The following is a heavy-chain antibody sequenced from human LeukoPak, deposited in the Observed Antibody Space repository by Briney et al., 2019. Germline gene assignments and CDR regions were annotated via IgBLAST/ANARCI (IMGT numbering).Heavy chain of an antibody. J-gene: IGHJ5*02. Sequence: ASVKVSCKASGYTFTGYYMHWVRQAPGQGLEWMGWINPNSGGTNYAQKFQGRVTMTRDTSISTAYMELSRLRSDDTAVYYCARVGSPMIVVVSYNWFDPWGQGTLVTVSS. CDR2: INPNSGGT. V-gene: IGHV1-2*02. CDR1: GYTFTGYY. CDR3: ARVGSPMIVVVSYNWFDP. D-gene: IGHD3-22*01.